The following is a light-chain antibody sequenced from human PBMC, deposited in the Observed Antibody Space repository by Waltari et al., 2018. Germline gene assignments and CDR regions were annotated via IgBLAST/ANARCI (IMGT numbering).Light chain of an antibody. CDR3: HSRDTISTRV. CDR1: SPRRYY. CDR2: GQN. Sequence: SSELTQDTAVSVALGQTVRLTCQGDSPRRYYASWYQQRPGQAPVLVLYGQNNRPSGIPDRFSGSASGNTASLTITGTQAEDEADYYCHSRDTISTRVFGGGTRLTV. J-gene: IGLJ3*02. V-gene: IGLV3-19*01.